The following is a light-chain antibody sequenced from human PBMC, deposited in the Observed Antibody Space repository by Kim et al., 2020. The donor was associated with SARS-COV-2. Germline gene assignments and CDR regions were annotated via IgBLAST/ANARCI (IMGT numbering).Light chain of an antibody. CDR2: DAS. CDR1: QDIRIS. V-gene: IGKV1-33*01. Sequence: DIQMTQSPSSLSASVEDRVTISCQASQDIRISLKWYQQKPGKAPKLLIFDASNLETGVPSRFSGSGSGTYFTFTISSLQPEDIATYYCQQYNSLPLTFGGGTKVDIK. J-gene: IGKJ4*01. CDR3: QQYNSLPLT.